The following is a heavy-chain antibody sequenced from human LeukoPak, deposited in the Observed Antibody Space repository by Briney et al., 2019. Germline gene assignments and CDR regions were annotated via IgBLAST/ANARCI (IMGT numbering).Heavy chain of an antibody. V-gene: IGHV1-2*02. CDR2: INPNSGGT. Sequence: GASVKVSCKASGYTFTGYYMHWVRQAPGQGLEWMGWINPNSGGTNYAQKFQGRVTMTRDTSISTAYMELSRLRSEDTAVYYCARVGGGSSFVYYYYGMDVWGQGTTVTVSS. D-gene: IGHD6-6*01. CDR3: ARVGGGSSFVYYYYGMDV. CDR1: GYTFTGYY. J-gene: IGHJ6*02.